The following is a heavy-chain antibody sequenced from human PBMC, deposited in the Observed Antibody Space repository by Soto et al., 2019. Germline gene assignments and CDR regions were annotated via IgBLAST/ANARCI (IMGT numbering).Heavy chain of an antibody. CDR1: GFSLSTSGVG. Sequence: QITLKESGPTLVKPTQTLTLTCTFSGFSLSTSGVGVGWIRQPPGEALEWLALIYWDDDKRYSPSLRSRITISKDTSKSQVVLTMTNIDPVDTATYYCIQSRCGGDCLQSYASHYYYGMDVWGQGTTVTVS. CDR3: IQSRCGGDCLQSYASHYYYGMDV. D-gene: IGHD2-21*02. J-gene: IGHJ6*02. CDR2: IYWDDDK. V-gene: IGHV2-5*02.